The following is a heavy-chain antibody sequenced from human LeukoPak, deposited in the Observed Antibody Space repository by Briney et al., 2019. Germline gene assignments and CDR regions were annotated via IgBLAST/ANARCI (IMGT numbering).Heavy chain of an antibody. V-gene: IGHV4-34*01. J-gene: IGHJ4*02. D-gene: IGHD5-24*01. CDR2: INHSGST. CDR1: GGSFSGYY. CDR3: AAVEMATSGAIGRDY. Sequence: PSETLSLTCAVYGGSFSGYYWSWIRQPPGKGLEWIGEINHSGSTNYNPSLKSRVTISVDTSKNQFSLKLSSVTAADTAVYYCAAVEMATSGAIGRDYWGQGTLVTVSS.